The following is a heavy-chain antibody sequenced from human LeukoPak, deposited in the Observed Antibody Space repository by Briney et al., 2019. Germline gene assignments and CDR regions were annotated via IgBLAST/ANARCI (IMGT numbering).Heavy chain of an antibody. CDR3: ARQYDSSGYHYFDY. V-gene: IGHV5-51*01. CDR1: GYSFTSYW. Sequence: GESLKIACKGSGYSFTSYWIGWMRQMPGKGLEWMGIIYPGDSDTRYSPSFQGQVTISADKSISTAYLQWSSLKASDTAMYYCARQYDSSGYHYFDYWGQGTLVTVSS. CDR2: IYPGDSDT. J-gene: IGHJ4*02. D-gene: IGHD3-22*01.